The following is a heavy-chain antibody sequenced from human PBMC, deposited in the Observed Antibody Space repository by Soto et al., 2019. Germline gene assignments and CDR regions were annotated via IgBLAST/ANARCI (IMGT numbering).Heavy chain of an antibody. Sequence: ASVKVSCKASGYTFTNYYIHWVRQAPGQGLEWMGIINPSGGSASYAQKFQGRVTLTRDTSTSTVYMELSSLRHGDTAVYYCARFSGYDHGPYGMEVWGQGTTVTVSS. J-gene: IGHJ6*02. CDR3: ARFSGYDHGPYGMEV. CDR1: GYTFTNYY. V-gene: IGHV1-46*01. D-gene: IGHD5-12*01. CDR2: INPSGGSA.